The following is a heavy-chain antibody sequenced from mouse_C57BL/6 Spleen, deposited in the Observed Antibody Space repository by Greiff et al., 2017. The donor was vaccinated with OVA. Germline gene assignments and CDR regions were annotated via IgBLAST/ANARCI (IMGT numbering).Heavy chain of an antibody. V-gene: IGHV3-6*01. CDR1: GYSITSGYY. Sequence: EVQLQQSGPGLVKPSQSLSLTCSVTGYSITSGYYWNWIRQFPGNKLEWLGYISYDGSNNYNPSLKNRISITRDTSKNQFFLELNSVTTEDTATYYCAGYSNYDFDYWGQGTTLTVSS. J-gene: IGHJ2*01. D-gene: IGHD2-5*01. CDR2: ISYDGSN. CDR3: AGYSNYDFDY.